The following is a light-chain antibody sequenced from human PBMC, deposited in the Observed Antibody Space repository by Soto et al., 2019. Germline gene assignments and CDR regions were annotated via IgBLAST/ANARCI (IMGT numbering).Light chain of an antibody. CDR3: HHDYSTHNT. CDR2: WVS. Sequence: DIVMTQSPDSLAVSLGERATINCKSSQSVLYSSSNKNYLAWYQQKAGQPPKLLISWVSTRESGVPDRFSGSGSGTDFTLTISSLQAEDVAVYFCHHDYSTHNTFGQGTKLEIK. V-gene: IGKV4-1*01. CDR1: QSVLYSSSNKNY. J-gene: IGKJ2*01.